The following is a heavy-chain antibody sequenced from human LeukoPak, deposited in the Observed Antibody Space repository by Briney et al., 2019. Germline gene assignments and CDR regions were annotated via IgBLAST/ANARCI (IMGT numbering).Heavy chain of an antibody. J-gene: IGHJ6*03. V-gene: IGHV4-34*01. Sequence: PSETLSLTCAVYGGSFSGYYWSWIRQPPGKGLEWIGEINHSGSTNYNPSLKSRVTISVNTSKNQFSLKLSSVTAADTAVYYCARQQWLASLTMDVWGKGTTVTVSS. CDR2: INHSGST. D-gene: IGHD6-19*01. CDR1: GGSFSGYY. CDR3: ARQQWLASLTMDV.